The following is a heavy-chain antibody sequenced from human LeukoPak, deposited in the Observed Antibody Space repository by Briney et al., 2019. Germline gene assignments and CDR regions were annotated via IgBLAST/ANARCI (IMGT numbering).Heavy chain of an antibody. V-gene: IGHV1-69*05. CDR3: ARDKYCRGGSCYFGWFDP. CDR2: IIPIFGTA. D-gene: IGHD2-15*01. Sequence: SVKVSCKASGGTFGSYAISWVRQAPGQGLEWMGRIIPIFGTANYAQKFQGRVTITTDESTSTAYMELSSLRSEDTAVYYCARDKYCRGGSCYFGWFDPWGQGTLVTVSS. J-gene: IGHJ5*02. CDR1: GGTFGSYA.